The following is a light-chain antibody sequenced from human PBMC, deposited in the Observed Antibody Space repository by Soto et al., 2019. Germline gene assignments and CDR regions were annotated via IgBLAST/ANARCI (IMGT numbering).Light chain of an antibody. CDR2: NNN. J-gene: IGLJ3*02. CDR1: SSNIGSNF. V-gene: IGLV1-47*02. Sequence: QSVLTQPSSASGTPGQRVTISCSGRSSNIGSNFVYWYQQLPGTAPKVLIYNNNQRPSGVPDRFSGSKSGTSASLAISGLRSENEADYYCAAWDDSLNGWVFGGGTKVTVL. CDR3: AAWDDSLNGWV.